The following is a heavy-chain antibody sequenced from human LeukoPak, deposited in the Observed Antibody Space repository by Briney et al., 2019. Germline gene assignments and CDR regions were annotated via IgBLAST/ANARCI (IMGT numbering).Heavy chain of an antibody. CDR1: GGSFSGYY. CDR3: ARSYYDLFDY. V-gene: IGHV4-34*01. D-gene: IGHD3-22*01. J-gene: IGHJ4*02. CDR2: INHSGST. Sequence: SETLSLTCAVYGGSFSGYYWSWIRQPPGKGLEWIGEINHSGSTNYNPSLKSRVTISVDTSKNQFSLKLSSVTAADTAVYYCARSYYDLFDYWGQGTLVTVSS.